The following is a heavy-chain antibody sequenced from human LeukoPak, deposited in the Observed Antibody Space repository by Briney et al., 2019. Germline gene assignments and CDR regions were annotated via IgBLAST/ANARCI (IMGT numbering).Heavy chain of an antibody. CDR3: ARGYYDFWSGYYYYYYMDV. CDR1: GGSFSGYY. CDR2: INHSGST. Sequence: PSETLSLTCAVYGGSFSGYYWSWIRQPPGKGLEWFGEINHSGSTNYNPSLKSRVTISVDTSKNQFSLKLSSVTAADTAVYYCARGYYDFWSGYYYYYYMDVWGKGTTVTVSS. D-gene: IGHD3-3*01. J-gene: IGHJ6*03. V-gene: IGHV4-34*01.